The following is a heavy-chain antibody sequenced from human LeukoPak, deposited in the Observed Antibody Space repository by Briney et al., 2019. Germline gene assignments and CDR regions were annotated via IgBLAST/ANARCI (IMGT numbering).Heavy chain of an antibody. CDR1: EFTFSTYW. CDR3: AKLRDILTGYYSTIEFDY. V-gene: IGHV3-7*01. J-gene: IGHJ4*02. CDR2: INQDGSEK. D-gene: IGHD3-9*01. Sequence: PGGSLRLSCAASEFTFSTYWMSWVRQAPGKGLEWVAIINQDGSEKYYVDSVKGRFTISRDNAKNSLYLQMDSLGPEDTAVYYCAKLRDILTGYYSTIEFDYWGQGTLVTVSS.